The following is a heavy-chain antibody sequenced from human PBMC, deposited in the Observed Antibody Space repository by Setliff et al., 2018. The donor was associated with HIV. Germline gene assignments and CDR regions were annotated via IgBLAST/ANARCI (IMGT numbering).Heavy chain of an antibody. V-gene: IGHV4-39*07. Sequence: KPSETLSPTCSVSGGSINTSSYYWAWVRQPPGNELEWIGSIYHDGTTHYRSSLRSRAAISIDTSKSQISLKVRSVTAADTAVYFCAGHPVTSGWLSLNWFNPWGQGILVTVSS. CDR2: IYHDGTT. J-gene: IGHJ5*01. CDR1: GGSINTSSYY. CDR3: AGHPVTSGWLSLNWFNP. D-gene: IGHD6-19*01.